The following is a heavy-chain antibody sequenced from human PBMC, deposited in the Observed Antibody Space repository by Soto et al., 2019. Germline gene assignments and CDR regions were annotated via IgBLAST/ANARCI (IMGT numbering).Heavy chain of an antibody. CDR3: ATYDFWSGYGSY. CDR1: GGSISSSSYY. J-gene: IGHJ4*02. V-gene: IGHV4-39*01. CDR2: IYYSGST. Sequence: QLQLQESGPGLVKPSETLSLTCTVSGGSISSSSYYWGWIREPPGKGLEWIGSIYYSGSTYYNPSLKSRVTIYVDTSKNQFSLKLSSVTAADTAVYYCATYDFWSGYGSYWGQGTLVTVSS. D-gene: IGHD3-3*01.